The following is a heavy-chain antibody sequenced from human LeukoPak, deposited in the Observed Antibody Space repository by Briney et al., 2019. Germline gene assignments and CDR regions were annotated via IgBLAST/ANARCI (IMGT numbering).Heavy chain of an antibody. CDR3: ASGGYYGSGSPGDYFDY. J-gene: IGHJ4*02. CDR1: GFTFSSYG. D-gene: IGHD3-10*01. CDR2: IWYDGSNK. V-gene: IGHV3-33*08. Sequence: PGGSLRLSCAASGFTFSSYGMHWVRQAPGKGLEWVAVIWYDGSNKYYADSVKGRFTISRDNSKNTLYLQMNSLRAEDTAVYYCASGGYYGSGSPGDYFDYGGQGTLVTVSS.